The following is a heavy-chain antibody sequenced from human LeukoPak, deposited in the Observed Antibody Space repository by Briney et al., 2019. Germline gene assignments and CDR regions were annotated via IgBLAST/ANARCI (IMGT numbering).Heavy chain of an antibody. CDR3: ARVGQEYYYGMDV. Sequence: PGGSLRRSCAASGFTFSDYYMSWIRQAPGKGLEWVSYISSSTGYTNYGDFVKGRFTISRDNAKNSLYLQMNSLRAEDTAVYYCARVGQEYYYGMDVWGQGTTVTVSS. V-gene: IGHV3-11*06. CDR1: GFTFSDYY. J-gene: IGHJ6*02. CDR2: ISSSTGYT.